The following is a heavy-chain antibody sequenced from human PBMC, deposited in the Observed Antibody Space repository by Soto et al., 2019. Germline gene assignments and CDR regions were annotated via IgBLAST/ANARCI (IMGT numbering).Heavy chain of an antibody. Sequence: QVQLVQSGAEVKKPGASVKVSCKASGYTFTSYAMHWVRQAPGQRLEWMGWINAGNGNTKYSQKFQGRVTITRDTSASTAYMELSSLRSEDTAVYYCARGQASSSWYKGWFDPWGQGTLVTVSS. CDR1: GYTFTSYA. J-gene: IGHJ5*02. D-gene: IGHD6-13*01. CDR2: INAGNGNT. V-gene: IGHV1-3*01. CDR3: ARGQASSSWYKGWFDP.